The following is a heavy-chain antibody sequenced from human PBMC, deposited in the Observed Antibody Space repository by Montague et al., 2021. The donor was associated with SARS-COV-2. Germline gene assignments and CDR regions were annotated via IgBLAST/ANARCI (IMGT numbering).Heavy chain of an antibody. Sequence: SETLSLTCTVSGGSISSSSYYWGWIRQPPGKGLEWIGSIYYSGSTYYNPSLKSRVTISVDTSKNQFPLKLSSVTAADTAVHYCARLWGSDIVLMVYAIKGWFDPWGQGTLVTVSS. V-gene: IGHV4-39*01. J-gene: IGHJ5*02. CDR2: IYYSGST. D-gene: IGHD2-8*01. CDR3: ARLWGSDIVLMVYAIKGWFDP. CDR1: GGSISSSSYY.